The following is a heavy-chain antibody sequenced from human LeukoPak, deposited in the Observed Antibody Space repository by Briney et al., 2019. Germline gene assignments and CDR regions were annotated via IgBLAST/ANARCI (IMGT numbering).Heavy chain of an antibody. J-gene: IGHJ6*02. CDR2: ISGSGGST. CDR1: GFTFSSYA. Sequence: GGSLRLSCAASGFTFSSYAMSWVRQAPGKGLERVSAISGSGGSTYYADSVKGRFTISRDNSKNTLYLQMNSLRAEDTAVYYCARLRFLEWSIYYYYGMDVWGQGTTVTVSS. CDR3: ARLRFLEWSIYYYYGMDV. V-gene: IGHV3-23*01. D-gene: IGHD3-3*01.